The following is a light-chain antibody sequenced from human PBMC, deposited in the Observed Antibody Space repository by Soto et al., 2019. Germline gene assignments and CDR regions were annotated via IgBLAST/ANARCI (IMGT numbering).Light chain of an antibody. Sequence: QSALTQPASVSGSPGQSITISCTGTSSDVGGYNYVSWYQQHPGKAPKLMIYDVSNRPSGVSDRFSGSKSGNTASLTISGLQAEDEADYYCSSYTSSSTSVVFGGGTQVTVL. V-gene: IGLV2-14*01. CDR2: DVS. CDR1: SSDVGGYNY. CDR3: SSYTSSSTSVV. J-gene: IGLJ2*01.